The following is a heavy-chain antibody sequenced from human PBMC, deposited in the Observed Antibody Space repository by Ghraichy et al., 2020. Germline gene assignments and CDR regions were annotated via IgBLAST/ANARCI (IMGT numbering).Heavy chain of an antibody. J-gene: IGHJ4*02. D-gene: IGHD5/OR15-5a*01. Sequence: GGSLRLSCAASGFTFSSHWMHWVRQAPGKGLVWVSRIDSDGSSTMYADSVKGRFTISRDNAKNTLFLQMNSLSVEDTAMYYCARDTWGVYDWGQGTLVTVSS. CDR2: IDSDGSST. CDR1: GFTFSSHW. CDR3: ARDTWGVYD. V-gene: IGHV3-74*03.